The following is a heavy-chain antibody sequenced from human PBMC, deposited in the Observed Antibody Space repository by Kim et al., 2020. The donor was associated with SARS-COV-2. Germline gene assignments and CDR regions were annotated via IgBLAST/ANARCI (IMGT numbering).Heavy chain of an antibody. Sequence: SETLSLTCAVYGGSFSGYYWSWIRQPPGKGLEWIGEINHSGRTNYNPSLTSRVTISVDTSKNQFSLKLTSVTAADAALYFCARRLSNTSGWGSHYCDLWGQGILVTVSS. J-gene: IGHJ1*01. CDR3: ARRLSNTSGWGSHYCDL. CDR1: GGSFSGYY. D-gene: IGHD3-10*01. V-gene: IGHV4-34*01. CDR2: INHSGRT.